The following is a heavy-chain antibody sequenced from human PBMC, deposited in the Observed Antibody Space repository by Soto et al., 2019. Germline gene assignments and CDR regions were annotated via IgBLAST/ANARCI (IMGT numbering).Heavy chain of an antibody. D-gene: IGHD2-21*01. CDR1: GVSIHNSHSF. CDR3: GRVVEGATRHTDLDS. V-gene: IGHV4-39*01. J-gene: IGHJ5*01. Sequence: SETLSLTCTVSGVSIHNSHSFWGWIRQPPGKGLEFIGTVYYSGGAHYNSSLKSRVTISVDTANNQVSLRMRSLTAADTAVYYCGRVVEGATRHTDLDSWGQGTLVTVSS. CDR2: VYYSGGA.